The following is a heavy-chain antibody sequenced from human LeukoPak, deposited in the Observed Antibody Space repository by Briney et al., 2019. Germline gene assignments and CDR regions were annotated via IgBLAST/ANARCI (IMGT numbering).Heavy chain of an antibody. J-gene: IGHJ1*01. CDR3: ARAGRLYYGGNSEVLYFQH. CDR1: GYTFTSYG. CDR2: INPNSGGT. V-gene: IGHV1-2*02. D-gene: IGHD4-23*01. Sequence: ASVKVSCKASGYTFTSYGISWVRQAPGQGLEWMGWINPNSGGTNYAQKFQGRVTMTRDTSISTAYMELSRLRSDDTAVYYCARAGRLYYGGNSEVLYFQHWGQGTLVTVSS.